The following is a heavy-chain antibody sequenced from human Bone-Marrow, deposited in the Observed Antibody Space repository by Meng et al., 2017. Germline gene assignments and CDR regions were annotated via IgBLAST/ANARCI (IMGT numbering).Heavy chain of an antibody. J-gene: IGHJ4*02. D-gene: IGHD3-10*01. CDR1: GFTFSSYA. Sequence: GESLKISCAASGFTFSSYAMSWVRQAPGKGLEWVSAISGSGGSTYYADSVKGRFTISRDNAKNSLYLQMNSLRAEDTALYYCARNSNDGFGELYWYFDYWGQETLVTVSS. CDR2: ISGSGGST. V-gene: IGHV3-23*01. CDR3: ARNSNDGFGELYWYFDY.